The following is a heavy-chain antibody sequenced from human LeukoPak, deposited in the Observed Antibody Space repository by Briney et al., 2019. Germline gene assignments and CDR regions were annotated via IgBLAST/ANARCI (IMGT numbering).Heavy chain of an antibody. V-gene: IGHV3-9*01. D-gene: IGHD4-17*01. Sequence: GRSLRLSCAASGFTFDDYGMHWVRQAPGKGLEWVSSISWNSYNTDYADSVKGRFTISRDNAKNSLYLQMNSLRIEDTAVYYCASGGDYAGNWFDHWGQGTLVTVSS. CDR2: ISWNSYNT. CDR1: GFTFDDYG. J-gene: IGHJ5*02. CDR3: ASGGDYAGNWFDH.